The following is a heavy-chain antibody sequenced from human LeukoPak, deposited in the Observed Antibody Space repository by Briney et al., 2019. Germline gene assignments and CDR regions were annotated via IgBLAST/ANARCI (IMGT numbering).Heavy chain of an antibody. CDR1: GGSFSGYY. CDR3: ARGRGMDV. CDR2: INHSGST. V-gene: IGHV4-34*01. J-gene: IGHJ6*02. Sequence: SETLSLTCAVYGGSFSGYYWSWIRQPPGKGLEWIGEINHSGSTNYNPSLKSRVTISVDTSKNQFSLKLSSVTAADTAVYYCARGRGMDVWGQGATVTVSS.